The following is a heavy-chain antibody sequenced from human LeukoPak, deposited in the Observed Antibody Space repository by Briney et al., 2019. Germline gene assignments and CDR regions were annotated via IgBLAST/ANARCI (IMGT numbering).Heavy chain of an antibody. CDR3: ASLWKLPGGN. Sequence: PGGSLRLSCAAFGFTFSIYEMNWVRQAPGQGLEWVSYIGNSGSTKYADSVRGRFTISRDNTKSSVYLQMNSLRVEDTAVYYCASLWKLPGGNWGQGTLVTVSS. D-gene: IGHD5-24*01. J-gene: IGHJ1*01. V-gene: IGHV3-48*03. CDR2: IGNSGST. CDR1: GFTFSIYE.